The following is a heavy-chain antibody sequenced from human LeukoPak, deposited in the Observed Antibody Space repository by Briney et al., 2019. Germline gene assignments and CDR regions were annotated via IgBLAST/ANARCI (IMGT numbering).Heavy chain of an antibody. J-gene: IGHJ6*03. Sequence: SETLSLTCTVSGGSISSSSYYWGWIRQPPGKGLEWIGSIYYSGSTYYNPSLKSRVTISVDTSKNQFSLKLSSVTAADTAVYYCARLPSDYYDSSGYYYGGYYYMVVWGKGTTVTVSS. CDR2: IYYSGST. CDR1: GGSISSSSYY. D-gene: IGHD3-22*01. CDR3: ARLPSDYYDSSGYYYGGYYYMVV. V-gene: IGHV4-39*01.